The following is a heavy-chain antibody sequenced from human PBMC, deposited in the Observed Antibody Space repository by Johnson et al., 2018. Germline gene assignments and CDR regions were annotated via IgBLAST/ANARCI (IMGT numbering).Heavy chain of an antibody. CDR3: ARVQGDIVVVPAAVYYYYYYMDV. D-gene: IGHD2-2*01. CDR1: GFTFSSYW. V-gene: IGHV3-74*02. J-gene: IGHJ6*03. Sequence: VQLVESGGGLVQPGGSLRLSCAASGFTFSSYWMHWVRQAPGKGLVWVSRINSDGSSTSYADSVKGRFTISRDNAKNTLYLQMNSLRAEDTAVYYCARVQGDIVVVPAAVYYYYYYMDVWGKGTTVTVSS. CDR2: INSDGSST.